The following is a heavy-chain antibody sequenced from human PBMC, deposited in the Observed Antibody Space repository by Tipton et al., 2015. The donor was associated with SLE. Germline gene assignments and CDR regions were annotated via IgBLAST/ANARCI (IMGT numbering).Heavy chain of an antibody. Sequence: TLSLTCTVSGGSISSGSYYWSWIRQPAGKGLEWIGRIYYSGSTYYNPSLKSRVTLSVDTSKNQFSLKLSSVTAADTAVYYCASTLVISVYTARGYMDVWGKGTTVTVSS. CDR2: IYYSGST. CDR1: GGSISSGSYY. CDR3: ASTLVISVYTARGYMDV. J-gene: IGHJ6*03. V-gene: IGHV4-61*02. D-gene: IGHD5-18*01.